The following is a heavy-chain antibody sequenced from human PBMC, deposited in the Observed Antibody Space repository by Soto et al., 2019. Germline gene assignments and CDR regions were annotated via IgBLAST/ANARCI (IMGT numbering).Heavy chain of an antibody. J-gene: IGHJ4*02. CDR1: GYSMSSSSYY. V-gene: IGHV4-39*01. Sequence: ESLSLPCPVPGYSMSSSSYYWGWIRQPPGKGLEWIGSIYYSGSTYNNPSLRSRVSMSIDTSKDQFSLKLKSVTAADTALYFCARQRTSVVTQAYFDVWGQGSLVTVSS. D-gene: IGHD2-21*02. CDR2: IYYSGST. CDR3: ARQRTSVVTQAYFDV.